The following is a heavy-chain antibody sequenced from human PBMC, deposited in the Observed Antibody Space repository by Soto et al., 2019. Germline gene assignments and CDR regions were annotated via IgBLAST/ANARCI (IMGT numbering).Heavy chain of an antibody. CDR2: INPNSGGT. D-gene: IGHD1-26*01. CDR3: ARETAGIVGATTGAFDI. Sequence: ASVKVSCKASGYTFTGYYMHWVRQAPGQGLEWMGWINPNSGGTNYAQKFQGWVTMTRDTSISTAYMELSRLRSDDTAVYYCARETAGIVGATTGAFDIWGQGTTVTVSS. J-gene: IGHJ3*02. CDR1: GYTFTGYY. V-gene: IGHV1-2*04.